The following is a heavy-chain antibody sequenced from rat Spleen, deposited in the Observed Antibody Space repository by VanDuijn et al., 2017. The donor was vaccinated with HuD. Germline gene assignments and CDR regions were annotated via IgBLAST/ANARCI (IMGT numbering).Heavy chain of an antibody. D-gene: IGHD1-1*01. CDR1: GFTFNNYW. J-gene: IGHJ2*01. Sequence: EVQLVETGGDLVQPGRSLKLSCVASGFTFNNYWMTWIRQAPGKGLEWVASITNTGGSTYYGDSVKGRFTISRDNAKSTLYLQMNRLRSEDTATYYCARRDSGGDFDYWGQGVMVTVSS. V-gene: IGHV5-31*01. CDR2: ITNTGGST. CDR3: ARRDSGGDFDY.